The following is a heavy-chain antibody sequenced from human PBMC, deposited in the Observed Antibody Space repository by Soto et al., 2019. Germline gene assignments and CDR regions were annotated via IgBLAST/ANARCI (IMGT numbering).Heavy chain of an antibody. CDR3: AGMATFGSLNWFDP. CDR1: VYSFTNND. D-gene: IGHD3-16*01. V-gene: IGHV1-8*01. Sequence: ASVQVSFNASVYSFTNNDVTCVRQATGQGLEWMGWMNPGSGYTGYAQKFQGRVTMTRGNAIARPYIELTSMRSDDTAIYYCAGMATFGSLNWFDPGAQATRLTVPS. J-gene: IGHJ5*02. CDR2: MNPGSGYT.